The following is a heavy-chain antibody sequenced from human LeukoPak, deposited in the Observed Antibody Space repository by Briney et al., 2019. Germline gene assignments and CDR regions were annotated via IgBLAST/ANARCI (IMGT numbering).Heavy chain of an antibody. CDR2: ISWNSGSI. D-gene: IGHD6-13*01. Sequence: GGSLRLSCAASGFTFDDYAMHWVRQAPGKGLEWVSGISWNSGSIGYADSVKGRFTNSRDNAKNSLYLEMSSLRAEDTAVYYCAKAAAGTWYFQHWGQGTLVTVSS. J-gene: IGHJ1*01. V-gene: IGHV3-9*01. CDR3: AKAAAGTWYFQH. CDR1: GFTFDDYA.